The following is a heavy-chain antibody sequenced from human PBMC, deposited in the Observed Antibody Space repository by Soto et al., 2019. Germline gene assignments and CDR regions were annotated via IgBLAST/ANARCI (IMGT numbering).Heavy chain of an antibody. CDR3: ARDRRVSGNSRAGFDY. CDR1: GGTFSSYA. J-gene: IGHJ4*02. CDR2: IIPIFGTA. D-gene: IGHD3-3*01. Sequence: GASVKVSCKASGGTFSSYAISWVRQAPGQGLEWMGGIIPIFGTANYAQKFQGRVTITADESTSTAYMELSSLRSEDTAVYYCARDRRVSGNSRAGFDYWGQGTLVTVSS. V-gene: IGHV1-69*13.